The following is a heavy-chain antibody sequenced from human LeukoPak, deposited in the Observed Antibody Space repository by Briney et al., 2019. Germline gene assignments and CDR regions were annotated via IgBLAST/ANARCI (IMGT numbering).Heavy chain of an antibody. D-gene: IGHD2-21*01. Sequence: GGSLRLSCAASGFTFSSYAMSWVRQAPGKGLEWVSGINGGGGNTYYADSVKGRLTISSDNSKNTLYLQMNSLRVEDTAVYYCAKAPAYCGGDCYSGYLQHWGQGTLVTVSS. CDR3: AKAPAYCGGDCYSGYLQH. CDR1: GFTFSSYA. CDR2: INGGGGNT. V-gene: IGHV3-23*01. J-gene: IGHJ1*01.